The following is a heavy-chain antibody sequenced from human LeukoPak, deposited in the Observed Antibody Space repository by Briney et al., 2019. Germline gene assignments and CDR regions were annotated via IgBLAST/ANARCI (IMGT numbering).Heavy chain of an antibody. V-gene: IGHV4-34*01. CDR2: INHSGST. CDR1: GGSFSGYY. J-gene: IGHJ3*02. Sequence: SETLSLTCAVSGGSFSGYYWSWIRQPPGKGLEWIGEINHSGSTNYNPSLKSRVTISVDTSKNQFSLKLSSVTAADTAVYYCPVAGLLDAFDIWGQGTMVTVSS. D-gene: IGHD2-15*01. CDR3: PVAGLLDAFDI.